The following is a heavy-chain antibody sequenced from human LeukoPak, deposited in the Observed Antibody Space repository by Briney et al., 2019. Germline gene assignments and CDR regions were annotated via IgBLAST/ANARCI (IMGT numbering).Heavy chain of an antibody. CDR1: GFTFSDYY. D-gene: IGHD5-12*01. Sequence: GGSLRLSCTVSGFTFSDYYMSWVRQAPGKGLEWVSYISSSGSMLHYADSVEGRFTISRDNAKNSLYLQMSSLRVEDTAVYYCANVGYRPPDYWGQGTLVTVSS. CDR2: ISSSGSML. J-gene: IGHJ4*02. CDR3: ANVGYRPPDY. V-gene: IGHV3-11*04.